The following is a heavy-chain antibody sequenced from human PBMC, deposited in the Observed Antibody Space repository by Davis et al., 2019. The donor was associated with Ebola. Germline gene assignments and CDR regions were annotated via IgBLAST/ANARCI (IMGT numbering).Heavy chain of an antibody. D-gene: IGHD2-15*01. J-gene: IGHJ4*02. Sequence: SVKVSCKVSGYTLTELSIHWVRQAPGKGLEWMGRIIPILSIANYAQKFQGRVTITADKSTSTAYMELSSLRSEDTAVYYCASLVLPVVWGQGTLVTVSP. CDR2: IIPILSIA. CDR1: GYTLTELS. CDR3: ASLVLPVV. V-gene: IGHV1-69*02.